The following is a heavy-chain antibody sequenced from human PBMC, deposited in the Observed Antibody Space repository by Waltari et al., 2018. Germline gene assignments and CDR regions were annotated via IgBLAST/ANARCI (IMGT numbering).Heavy chain of an antibody. CDR2: IYHSGST. Sequence: QLQLQESGSGLVKPSQTLSLTCAVSGGSISSGGYSWRWLRQPPGKGLEWIGYIYHSGSTYYNPSLKSRVTISVDRSKNQFSLKLSSVTAADTAVYYCARSSIAARPRPGWFDPWGQGTLVTVSS. CDR3: ARSSIAARPRPGWFDP. CDR1: GGSISSGGYS. V-gene: IGHV4-30-2*01. J-gene: IGHJ5*02. D-gene: IGHD6-6*01.